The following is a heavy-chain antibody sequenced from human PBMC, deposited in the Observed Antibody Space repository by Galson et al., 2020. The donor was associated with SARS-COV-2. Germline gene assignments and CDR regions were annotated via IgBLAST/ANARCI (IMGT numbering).Heavy chain of an antibody. J-gene: IGHJ6*03. CDR1: GFTFSSYS. D-gene: IGHD6-6*01. CDR2: ISSSSSYI. Sequence: NSGGSLRLSCAASGFTFSSYSMNWVRQAPGKGLEWVSSISSSSSYIYYADSVKGRFTISRDNAKNSLYLQMNSLRAEDTAVYYCAREGEYSSSSGVYYYYYMDVWGKGTTVTVSS. V-gene: IGHV3-21*01. CDR3: AREGEYSSSSGVYYYYYMDV.